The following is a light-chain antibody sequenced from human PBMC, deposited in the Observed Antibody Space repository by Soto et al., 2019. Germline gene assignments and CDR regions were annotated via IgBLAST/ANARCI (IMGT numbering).Light chain of an antibody. CDR3: SSYTSSSTMV. V-gene: IGLV2-14*01. CDR1: SSDVGGYNY. CDR2: EVS. Sequence: QSVLTQPASVSGSPGQSITISCTGTSSDVGGYNYVSWYQQHPGKAPKLMIYEVSNRPSGVSNRFTGSKSSNTASLTISGLQTEDEADYSCSSYTSSSTMVFGGGTKVTVL. J-gene: IGLJ2*01.